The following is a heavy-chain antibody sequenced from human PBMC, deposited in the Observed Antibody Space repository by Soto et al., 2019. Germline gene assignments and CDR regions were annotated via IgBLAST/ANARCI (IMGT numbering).Heavy chain of an antibody. J-gene: IGHJ6*02. CDR2: INRGGDT. CDR3: AGGFGGTIFGVVTNFYYYAMDV. V-gene: IGHV4-34*01. Sequence: PSETLSLTCVVYGGSFSGYYWSWVRQPPGKGLEWIGEINRGGDTNYNPSLKSRVTLSVDPSKNQFSLELSSVTAADTAVYYCAGGFGGTIFGVVTNFYYYAMDVWGQGTTVTVSS. CDR1: GGSFSGYY. D-gene: IGHD3-3*01.